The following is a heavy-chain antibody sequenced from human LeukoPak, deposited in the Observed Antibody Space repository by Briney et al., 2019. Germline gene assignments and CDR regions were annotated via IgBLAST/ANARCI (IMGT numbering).Heavy chain of an antibody. D-gene: IGHD3-16*01. V-gene: IGHV4-34*01. CDR3: ARVRIKDGQLRGSYKNTNWFDP. J-gene: IGHJ5*02. Sequence: GSLRLSCAASGFTFSSYAMSWIRQPPGKGLEWIGEINHSGSTNYNPSLKSRVTILVDTSKNQFSLKLSSVTAADTAVYYCARVRIKDGQLRGSYKNTNWFDPWGQGTLVTVSS. CDR1: GFTFSSYA. CDR2: INHSGST.